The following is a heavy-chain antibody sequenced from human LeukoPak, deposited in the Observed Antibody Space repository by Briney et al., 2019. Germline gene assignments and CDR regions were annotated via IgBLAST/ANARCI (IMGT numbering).Heavy chain of an antibody. CDR2: IIPILGIA. J-gene: IGHJ5*02. Sequence: ASVKVSCKASGGTFSSYAISWVRQAPGQGLEWMGRIIPILGIANYAQKFQGRVTITADKSTSTAYMELSSLRSEDTAVYYCARPVGGKNWFDPWGQGTLVTVSS. CDR3: ARPVGGKNWFDP. D-gene: IGHD4-23*01. V-gene: IGHV1-69*04. CDR1: GGTFSSYA.